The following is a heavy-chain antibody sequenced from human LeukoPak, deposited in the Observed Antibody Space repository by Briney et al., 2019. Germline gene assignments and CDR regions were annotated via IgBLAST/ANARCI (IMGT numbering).Heavy chain of an antibody. CDR2: ISYDGSNK. J-gene: IGHJ4*02. CDR3: VKDLYKGDSASWYFFHY. CDR1: GFTFSSYA. D-gene: IGHD6-13*01. Sequence: GGSLRLSCAASGFTFSSYAMHWVRQAPGKGLEWVAVISYDGSNKYYADSVKGRFTISRDTSKNTLYLQMSSLRAEDTAMYHCVKDLYKGDSASWYFFHYWGQGTLVTVSS. V-gene: IGHV3-30*14.